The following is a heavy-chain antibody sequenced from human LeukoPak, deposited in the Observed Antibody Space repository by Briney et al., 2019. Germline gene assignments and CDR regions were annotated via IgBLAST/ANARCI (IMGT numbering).Heavy chain of an antibody. V-gene: IGHV4-59*01. D-gene: IGHD1-26*01. Sequence: SETLSLTCTVSGGSISSYYWSWIRQPPGKGLEWIGYIYYSGSTNYNPSLKSRVTISVDTSKNQFSLKLSSVTAADTAVYYCAICPSGSYYRCAFDIWGQGTMVTVSS. CDR3: AICPSGSYYRCAFDI. CDR1: GGSISSYY. CDR2: IYYSGST. J-gene: IGHJ3*02.